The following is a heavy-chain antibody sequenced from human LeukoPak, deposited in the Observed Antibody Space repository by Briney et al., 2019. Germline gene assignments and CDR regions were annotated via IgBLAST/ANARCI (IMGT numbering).Heavy chain of an antibody. CDR2: ISSSSSTI. V-gene: IGHV3-48*02. CDR3: ARAIGAYSSSSLLY. J-gene: IGHJ4*02. CDR1: TLTFSSFS. D-gene: IGHD6-13*01. Sequence: GGSLRLSCAASTLTFSSFSMNWVRQAPGKGLEWVSYISSSSSTIYSADSVKGRFTISRDNAKNSLYLQMNSLRDEDTAVYYCARAIGAYSSSSLLYWGQGTLVTVSS.